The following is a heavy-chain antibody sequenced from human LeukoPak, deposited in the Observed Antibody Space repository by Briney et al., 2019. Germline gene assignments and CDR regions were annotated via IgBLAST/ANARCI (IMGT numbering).Heavy chain of an antibody. CDR2: INHSGST. D-gene: IGHD3-10*01. J-gene: IGHJ5*02. V-gene: IGHV4-34*01. Sequence: SETLSLTCAVYGGSFSGYYWSWIRQPPGKGLEWIGEINHSGSTNYNPSLKSRVTISVDTSKNQFSLKLSSVTAADTAVYYCARASPYPYGSGRLGTNWFDPWGQGTLVTVS. CDR1: GGSFSGYY. CDR3: ARASPYPYGSGRLGTNWFDP.